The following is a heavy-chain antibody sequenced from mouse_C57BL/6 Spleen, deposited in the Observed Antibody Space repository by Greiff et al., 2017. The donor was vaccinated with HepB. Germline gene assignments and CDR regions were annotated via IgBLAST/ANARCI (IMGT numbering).Heavy chain of an antibody. CDR2: IRNKANGYTT. Sequence: EVQGVESGGGLVQPGGSLSLSCAASGFTFTDYYMSWVRQPPGKALEWLGFIRNKANGYTTEYSASVKGRFTISRDNSQSILYLQMNALRAEASATYYCARSRHYYGRSYWYFDVWGTGTTVTVSS. CDR1: GFTFTDYY. J-gene: IGHJ1*03. D-gene: IGHD1-1*01. V-gene: IGHV7-3*01. CDR3: ARSRHYYGRSYWYFDV.